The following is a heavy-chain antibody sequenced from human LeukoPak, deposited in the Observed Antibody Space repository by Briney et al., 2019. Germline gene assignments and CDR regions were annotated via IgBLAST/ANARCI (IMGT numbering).Heavy chain of an antibody. CDR3: AKGPYMVRGVNWFDP. J-gene: IGHJ5*02. CDR1: GFTFNSYG. CDR2: IRYDGGNK. V-gene: IGHV3-30*02. D-gene: IGHD3-10*01. Sequence: PGGSLRLSCAASGFTFNSYGMHWVRQAPGKGLEWVAFIRYDGGNKFYADSVKGRFTISRDNSNNTLYLQMNSLRAEDTAVYYCAKGPYMVRGVNWFDPWGQGTLVTVSS.